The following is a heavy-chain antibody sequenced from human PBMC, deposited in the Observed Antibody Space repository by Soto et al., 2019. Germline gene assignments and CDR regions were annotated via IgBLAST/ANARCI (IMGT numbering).Heavy chain of an antibody. D-gene: IGHD2-15*01. Sequence: QVQLQESGPGLVKPSQTLSLTCTVSGGSISSGDYYWSWIRQPPGKGLEWIGYIYYSGSTYYNPSLKSRVTISVDTCKNQFSLKLSSVSAADTAVYYCARDLHLGYCSGGSCYSSGWFDPWGQGTLVTVSS. CDR3: ARDLHLGYCSGGSCYSSGWFDP. V-gene: IGHV4-30-4*01. J-gene: IGHJ5*02. CDR1: GGSISSGDYY. CDR2: IYYSGST.